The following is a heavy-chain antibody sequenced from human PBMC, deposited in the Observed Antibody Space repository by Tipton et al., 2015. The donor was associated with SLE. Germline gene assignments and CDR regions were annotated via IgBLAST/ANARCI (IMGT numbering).Heavy chain of an antibody. D-gene: IGHD5-24*01. V-gene: IGHV4-30-2*01. CDR1: GGSISSGGYS. Sequence: TLSLTCAVSGGSISSGGYSWNWIRQPPGKDLEWIGYIYHSGNTYSHTSLESRVTISVDTSQNQFSMSLSSVSAADTAVYYCARKELSTMRDYWGQGTLVTVSS. CDR2: IYHSGNT. CDR3: ARKELSTMRDY. J-gene: IGHJ4*02.